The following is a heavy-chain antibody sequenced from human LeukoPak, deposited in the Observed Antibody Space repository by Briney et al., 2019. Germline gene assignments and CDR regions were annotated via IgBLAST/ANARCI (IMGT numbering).Heavy chain of an antibody. CDR3: AKDDDFWSGHDAFDI. D-gene: IGHD3-3*01. J-gene: IGHJ3*02. Sequence: AGGSLRLSCAASGFTFSSYGMRWVRQAPGKGLEWVAVISYDGSNKYYADSVKGRFTISRDNSKNTLYLQMNSLRAEDTAVYYCAKDDDFWSGHDAFDIWGQGTMVTVSS. CDR1: GFTFSSYG. CDR2: ISYDGSNK. V-gene: IGHV3-30*18.